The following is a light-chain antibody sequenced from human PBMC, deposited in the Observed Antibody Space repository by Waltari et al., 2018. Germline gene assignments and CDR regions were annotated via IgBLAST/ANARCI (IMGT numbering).Light chain of an antibody. CDR3: AAWDDSLTWV. CDR2: RNN. Sequence: QSVLPQPPSAPGTPGQRVIIPCSGSSSNIGHNTVSWYKQFAGTAPKLLIYRNNQRPSGVPDRISGSQSGTSASLAISGLQSDDEADYYCAAWDDSLTWVLGGGTKLTVL. J-gene: IGLJ2*01. V-gene: IGLV1-44*01. CDR1: SSNIGHNT.